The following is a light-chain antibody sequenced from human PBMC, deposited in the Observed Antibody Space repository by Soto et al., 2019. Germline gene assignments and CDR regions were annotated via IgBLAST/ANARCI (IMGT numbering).Light chain of an antibody. Sequence: QSVLTQQPSVSGAPGQRVTISCTGSSSNIGAGYDVHWYQQLPGTAPKPLIYGNSNRPSGVPDRFSGSKSGTSASLAITGLQAEDEADYYCQSYDSSLSGWVFGAGTKLTVL. J-gene: IGLJ3*02. CDR3: QSYDSSLSGWV. V-gene: IGLV1-40*01. CDR1: SSNIGAGYD. CDR2: GNS.